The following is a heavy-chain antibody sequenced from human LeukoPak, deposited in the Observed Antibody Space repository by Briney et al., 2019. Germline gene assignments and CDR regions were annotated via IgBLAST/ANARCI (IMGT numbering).Heavy chain of an antibody. CDR1: GFTFISYG. CDR2: INTDGSST. D-gene: IGHD2-21*02. J-gene: IGHJ4*01. Sequence: GGSLRLSCAASGFTFISYGMQCVRQAPGEGLVWVSRINTDGSSTSYADSVKGRFTVSRDNAKNTLYLQVNSLRAEDTAVYFCTRELPREVTLDYWGQGTLVTVSS. CDR3: TRELPREVTLDY. V-gene: IGHV3-74*01.